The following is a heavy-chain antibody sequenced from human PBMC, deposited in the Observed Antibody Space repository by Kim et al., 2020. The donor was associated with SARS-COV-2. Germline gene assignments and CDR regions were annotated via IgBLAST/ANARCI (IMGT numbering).Heavy chain of an antibody. CDR3: ARASGLNPYYFDY. D-gene: IGHD5-12*01. V-gene: IGHV5-51*01. J-gene: IGHJ4*02. Sequence: YSPSFQGQVTISADKSISTAYLQWSSLKASDTAMYYCARASGLNPYYFDYWGQGTLVTVSS.